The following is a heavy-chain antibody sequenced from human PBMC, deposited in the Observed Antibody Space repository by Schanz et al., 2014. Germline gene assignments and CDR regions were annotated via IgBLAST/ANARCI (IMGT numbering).Heavy chain of an antibody. V-gene: IGHV3-23*04. CDR2: ISGSGSTT. D-gene: IGHD3-22*01. Sequence: DVQLVDSGGDLVQPGGSLRLSCAASGFTFGNYAMNWVRQAPGKGLEWVSTISGSGSTTYYADSVKGRFTISRDNSRNTLSLQMNSLRAEDTAVYYCARDKGGYYPFDYWGQGSLVTVSS. CDR3: ARDKGGYYPFDY. J-gene: IGHJ4*02. CDR1: GFTFGNYA.